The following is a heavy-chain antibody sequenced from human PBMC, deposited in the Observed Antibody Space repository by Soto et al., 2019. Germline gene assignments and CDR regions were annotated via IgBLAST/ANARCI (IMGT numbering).Heavy chain of an antibody. Sequence: EVQLVESGGGLVQPGGSLRLSCAASGFTFSSYWMSWVRQTPGKGLEWVANIKQDGSEKWYVDSVKGRFTISRDNANKYLYLQINSLGVEDTAVYYCARGDYNDTSCPFSEAFDIWGQGTLVTVSS. J-gene: IGHJ3*02. CDR1: GFTFSSYW. D-gene: IGHD3-22*01. CDR2: IKQDGSEK. CDR3: ARGDYNDTSCPFSEAFDI. V-gene: IGHV3-7*04.